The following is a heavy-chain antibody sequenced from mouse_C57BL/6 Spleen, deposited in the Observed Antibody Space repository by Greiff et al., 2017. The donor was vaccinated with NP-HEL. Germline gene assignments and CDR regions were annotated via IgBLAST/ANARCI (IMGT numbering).Heavy chain of an antibody. CDR1: GYTFTDYE. CDR2: IDPETGGT. D-gene: IGHD1-1*01. V-gene: IGHV1-15*01. J-gene: IGHJ3*01. CDR3: TRPGYYGSSPSFDY. Sequence: QVQLQQSGAELVRPGASVTLSCTASGYTFTDYEMHWVKQTPVHGLEWIGAIDPETGGTSYNQKFKGQAILTADKSSSTAYMELRSLTSEDAAVYYGTRPGYYGSSPSFDYWGQGTLVTVSA.